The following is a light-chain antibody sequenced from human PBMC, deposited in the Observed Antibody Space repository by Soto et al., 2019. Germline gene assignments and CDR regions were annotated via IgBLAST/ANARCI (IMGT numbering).Light chain of an antibody. CDR3: KKYNSAPPT. J-gene: IGKJ1*01. V-gene: IGKV1-27*01. CDR1: QGISNY. CDR2: AAY. Sequence: DIQMTQSPSTLSASVGDRVTITCRASQGISNYLAWYQQKPGKVPKLLIYAAYTLQSGVQSRFSGSGSGTDFTLTIRSLQPADVATYYCKKYNSAPPTVGQGTKVDIK.